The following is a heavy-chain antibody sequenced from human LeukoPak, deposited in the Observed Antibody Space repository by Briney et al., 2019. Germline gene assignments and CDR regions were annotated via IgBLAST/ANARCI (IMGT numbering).Heavy chain of an antibody. Sequence: ASVKVSCKVSGYTLSELSMHWVRQAPGKGLEWTGGFDAEDGETIYAQKFQGRVTMTEDTSTDTAYMELSSLRSEDTAVYYCATRYCSSTSCAFDPWGQGTLVTVSS. CDR2: FDAEDGET. CDR3: ATRYCSSTSCAFDP. D-gene: IGHD2-2*01. J-gene: IGHJ5*02. V-gene: IGHV1-24*01. CDR1: GYTLSELS.